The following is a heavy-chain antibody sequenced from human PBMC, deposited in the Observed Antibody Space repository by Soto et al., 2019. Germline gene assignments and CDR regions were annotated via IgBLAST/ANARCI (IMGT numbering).Heavy chain of an antibody. CDR1: GYTLTELS. D-gene: IGHD5-18*01. CDR2: FDPEDGET. V-gene: IGHV1-24*01. CDR3: ATRWGHVDTAMVTDRDYYGMDV. Sequence: ASVKVSCKVSGYTLTELSMHWVRQAPGKGLEWMGGFDPEDGETIYAQKFQGRVTMTEDTSTDTAYMELSSLRSEDTAVYYCATRWGHVDTAMVTDRDYYGMDVWGQGTTVTVSS. J-gene: IGHJ6*02.